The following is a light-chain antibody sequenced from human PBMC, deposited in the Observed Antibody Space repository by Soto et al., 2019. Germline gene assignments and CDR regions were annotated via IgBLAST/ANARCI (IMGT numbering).Light chain of an antibody. J-gene: IGLJ1*01. Sequence: QSALTQPASVSGSPGQSITISCTGTSSDVAFYNHVSWYQQHPGKAPKLLIYEVNNRPSGVSHRFSGSKSGNTAALTISGRQAEDEADYYCISFASTHTYVVGTGTKVTVL. CDR3: ISFASTHTYV. CDR2: EVN. V-gene: IGLV2-14*01. CDR1: SSDVAFYNH.